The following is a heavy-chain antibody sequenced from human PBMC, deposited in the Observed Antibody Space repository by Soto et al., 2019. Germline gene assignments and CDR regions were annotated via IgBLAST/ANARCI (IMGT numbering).Heavy chain of an antibody. CDR1: GYSYINYW. CDR2: IYPGDSDT. Sequence: RESLKLSCKGSGYSYINYWIGSVCQMPGKGLEWMGIIYPGDSDTRYSPSFQGQVTFSADKSITTAYLQWSSLKASDTAMYYCVRQFGENWGQGTLVTVSS. V-gene: IGHV5-51*01. J-gene: IGHJ4*02. D-gene: IGHD3-16*01. CDR3: VRQFGEN.